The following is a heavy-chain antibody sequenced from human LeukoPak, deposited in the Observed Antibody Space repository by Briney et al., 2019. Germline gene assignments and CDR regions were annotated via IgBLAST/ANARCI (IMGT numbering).Heavy chain of an antibody. V-gene: IGHV3-30*04. D-gene: IGHD3-10*01. CDR3: ARALRRGYPQDPGYFDY. Sequence: GGSLRLSCAASGFTFSSYAMHWVRQAPGKGLEWVAVISYDGSNKYYADSVKGRFTISRDNSKNTLYLQMNSLRAEDTAVYYCARALRRGYPQDPGYFDYWGQGTLVTVSS. CDR1: GFTFSSYA. CDR2: ISYDGSNK. J-gene: IGHJ4*02.